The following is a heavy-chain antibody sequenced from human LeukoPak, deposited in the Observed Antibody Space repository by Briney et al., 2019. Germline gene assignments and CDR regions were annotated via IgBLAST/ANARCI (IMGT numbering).Heavy chain of an antibody. CDR2: IFYSGST. J-gene: IGHJ4*02. CDR1: GGSISSSSYY. CDR3: ARGRRPY. V-gene: IGHV4-39*07. D-gene: IGHD6-6*01. Sequence: SETLSLTCTVSGGSISSSSYYWGWIRQPPGKGLEWIGSIFYSGSTYYNPSLKSRVTISVDTSKNQFSLKLSSVTAADTAVYYCARGRRPYWGQGTLVTVSS.